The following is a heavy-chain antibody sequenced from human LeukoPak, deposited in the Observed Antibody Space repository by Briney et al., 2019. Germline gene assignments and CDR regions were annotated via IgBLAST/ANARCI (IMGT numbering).Heavy chain of an antibody. J-gene: IGHJ4*02. CDR3: ARDNSGWSIDSFDY. CDR1: GYSISSGYY. D-gene: IGHD6-19*01. V-gene: IGHV4-38-2*02. CDR2: ICYSGST. Sequence: PSETLSLTCTVSGYSISSGYYWGWIRQPPGEGLEWIGSICYSGSTNYNPSLKSRVTISVDTSKNQFSLKLSSVTAADTAAYYCARDNSGWSIDSFDYWGQGTLVTVSS.